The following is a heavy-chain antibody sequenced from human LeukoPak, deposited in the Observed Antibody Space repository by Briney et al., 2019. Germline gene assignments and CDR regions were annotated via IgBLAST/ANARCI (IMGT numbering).Heavy chain of an antibody. D-gene: IGHD1-26*01. CDR3: ARGPLYGKGVGATTG. J-gene: IGHJ4*02. CDR2: INHSGST. CDR1: GGSFSGYY. Sequence: PSETLSLTCAVYGGSFSGYYWSWIRHPPGKGLEWIGEINHSGSTNYNPSLKSRVNISLDTSKKQFSLKLSSVTAADTAVYYCARGPLYGKGVGATTGWGQGTLVTVSS. V-gene: IGHV4-34*01.